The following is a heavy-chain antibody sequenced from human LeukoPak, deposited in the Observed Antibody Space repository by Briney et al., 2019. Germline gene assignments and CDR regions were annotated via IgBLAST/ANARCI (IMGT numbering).Heavy chain of an antibody. Sequence: SETLSLTCTVSGGSVSSGSYYWSWIRQPPGKGLEWIGEINHSGSTNYNPSLKSRVTISVDTSKNQFSLKLSSVTAADTAVYYCARERRPTYYDFWSGYYIWGQGTLVTVSS. CDR3: ARERRPTYYDFWSGYYI. J-gene: IGHJ4*02. V-gene: IGHV4-39*02. D-gene: IGHD3-3*01. CDR1: GGSVSSGSYY. CDR2: INHSGST.